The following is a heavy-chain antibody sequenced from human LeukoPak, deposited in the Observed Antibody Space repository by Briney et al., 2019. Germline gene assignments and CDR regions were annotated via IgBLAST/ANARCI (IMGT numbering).Heavy chain of an antibody. V-gene: IGHV3-23*01. CDR3: AKTGAVLIVYYFDS. CDR2: ISGSSGST. J-gene: IGHJ4*02. CDR1: GFTFSDYA. D-gene: IGHD3-22*01. Sequence: GGSLRLSCAVSGFTFSDYAMTWVRQAPGKGLEWVSAISGSSGSTYYADSVKGRFTISRDNSKNTLYLQMNGLRAEDTAVYYCAKTGAVLIVYYFDSWGQGTLVTVSS.